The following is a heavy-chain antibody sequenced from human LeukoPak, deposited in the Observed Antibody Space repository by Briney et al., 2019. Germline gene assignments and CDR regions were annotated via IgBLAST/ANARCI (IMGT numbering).Heavy chain of an antibody. Sequence: GGSLRLSCAASGFTFRSYAMNWVRQAPGKGLEWVSYISSSGSSIYYADSVKGRFTISRDNAKNSLYLQMNSLRAEDTAVYYCARSSSLAVAGTSDYWGQGTLVTVSS. D-gene: IGHD6-19*01. J-gene: IGHJ4*02. CDR1: GFTFRSYA. CDR2: ISSSGSSI. CDR3: ARSSSLAVAGTSDY. V-gene: IGHV3-21*05.